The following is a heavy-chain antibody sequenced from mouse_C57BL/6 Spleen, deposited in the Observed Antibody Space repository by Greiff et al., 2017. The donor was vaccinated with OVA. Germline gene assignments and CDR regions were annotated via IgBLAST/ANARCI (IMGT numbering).Heavy chain of an antibody. J-gene: IGHJ3*01. V-gene: IGHV1-52*01. CDR3: AREGYGNWFAD. D-gene: IGHD2-1*01. Sequence: QVQLQQPGAELVRPGSSVKLSCKASGYTFTSYWMHWVKQRPIQGLEWIGNIDPSDSETHYNQKFKDKATLTVDKSSSTAYMQLSSLTSEDSAVYYCAREGYGNWFADWGQGTLVTVSA. CDR1: GYTFTSYW. CDR2: IDPSDSET.